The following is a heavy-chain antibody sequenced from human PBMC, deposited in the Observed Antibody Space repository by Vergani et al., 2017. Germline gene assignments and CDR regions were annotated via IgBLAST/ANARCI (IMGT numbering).Heavy chain of an antibody. V-gene: IGHV3-9*01. CDR2: ISWNSGSI. Sequence: EVQPLESGGGLVQPGRSLRLSCAASGFTFDDYAMHWVRQAPGKGLEWVSGISWNSGSIGYADSVKGRFTISRDNAKNSLYLQMNSLRAEDTALYYCAKVRVSSSDLDAFDIWGQGTMVTVSS. D-gene: IGHD6-6*01. CDR3: AKVRVSSSDLDAFDI. CDR1: GFTFDDYA. J-gene: IGHJ3*02.